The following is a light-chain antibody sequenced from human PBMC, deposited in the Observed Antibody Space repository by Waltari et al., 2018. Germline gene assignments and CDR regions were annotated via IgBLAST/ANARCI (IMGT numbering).Light chain of an antibody. CDR2: TAS. CDR3: QQSYSSPRT. CDR1: QRISSY. Sequence: DIQMTQSPSSLSASVGDRVTITCQGSQRISSYLNWYQQNPGKAPKLLIYTASSLQSGVPSRFSGSGSGTDFTLTISSPQPEDFATYYCQQSYSSPRTFGQGTKVEIK. V-gene: IGKV1-39*01. J-gene: IGKJ1*01.